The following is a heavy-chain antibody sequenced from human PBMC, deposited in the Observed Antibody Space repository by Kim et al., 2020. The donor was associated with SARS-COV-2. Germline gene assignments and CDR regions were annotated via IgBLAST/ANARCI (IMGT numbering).Heavy chain of an antibody. J-gene: IGHJ4*02. Sequence: SSYRDYAVSVKGRFTISRDDAQNPLYLQMNSLRAEDPAVYYCARMGAPWGQGTLVTVSS. CDR3: ARMGAP. CDR2: SSYR. V-gene: IGHV3-11*06.